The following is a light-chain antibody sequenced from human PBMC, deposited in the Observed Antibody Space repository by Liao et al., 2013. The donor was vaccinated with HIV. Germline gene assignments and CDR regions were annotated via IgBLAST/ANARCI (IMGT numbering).Light chain of an antibody. CDR3: QAWDSSTYVV. CDR2: QDD. J-gene: IGLJ2*01. V-gene: IGLV3-1*01. CDR1: KLGEKY. Sequence: SYELTQPPSVSVSPGQTANINCSGDKLGEKYACWYQQKPGQSPVLVIYQDDKRPSGIPERFSGSNSGNTAALTISGTQAMDEADYYCQAWDSSTYVVFGGGTKLTVL.